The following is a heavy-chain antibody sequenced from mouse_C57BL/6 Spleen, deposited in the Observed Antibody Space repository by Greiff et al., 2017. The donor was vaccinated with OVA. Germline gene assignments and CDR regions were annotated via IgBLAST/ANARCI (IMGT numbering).Heavy chain of an antibody. CDR1: GYSITSGYY. CDR2: ISYDGSN. Sequence: EVQLQQSGPGLVKPSQSLSLTCSVTGYSITSGYYWNWIRQFPGNKLEWMGYISYDGSNNYNPSLKNRISITRDTSKNQFFLKLNSVTTEDTATYYCARERNDYLYWYFDVWGTGTTVTVSS. V-gene: IGHV3-6*01. J-gene: IGHJ1*03. CDR3: ARERNDYLYWYFDV. D-gene: IGHD2-4*01.